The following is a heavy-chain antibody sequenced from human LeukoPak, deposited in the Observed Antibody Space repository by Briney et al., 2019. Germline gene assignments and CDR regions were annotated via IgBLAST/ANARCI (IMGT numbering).Heavy chain of an antibody. CDR2: ISGSGGST. CDR1: GFTFSSYA. D-gene: IGHD5-24*01. V-gene: IGHV3-23*01. Sequence: GGSLRLSCAASGFTFSSYAMTWVRQAPGKGPEWVSDISGSGGSTYCADSVKGRFTISRDNSKNTLYLQKNSLRAEDTAVYYCAKVGRDGYMGAFDIWGQGTMVTVSS. CDR3: AKVGRDGYMGAFDI. J-gene: IGHJ3*02.